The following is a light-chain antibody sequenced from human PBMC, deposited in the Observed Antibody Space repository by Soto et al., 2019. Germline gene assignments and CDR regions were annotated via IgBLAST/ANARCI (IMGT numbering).Light chain of an antibody. CDR3: QQHSSSPCT. J-gene: IGKJ1*01. CDR1: QSISSY. V-gene: IGKV3-11*01. Sequence: IVSPPPLAILFLPAGEGALLSSTASQSISSYLAWYQQKRGQAPRLLIYDASSRATGIPARFSGSGSGTDFTLTISSLETEDFAVYYCQQHSSSPCTFGEGTKVDIK. CDR2: DAS.